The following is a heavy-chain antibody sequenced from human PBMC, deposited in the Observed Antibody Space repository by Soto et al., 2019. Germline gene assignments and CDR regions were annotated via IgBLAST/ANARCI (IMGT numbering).Heavy chain of an antibody. D-gene: IGHD3-9*01. Sequence: SETLSLTCAVYGGSFSGYYWSWIRQPPGKGLEWIGEINHSGSTNYNPSLKSRVTISVDTSKNQFSLKLSSVTAADTAVYYCVERSNPDILTGYYLDYWGQGTLVTVYS. CDR1: GGSFSGYY. CDR3: VERSNPDILTGYYLDY. V-gene: IGHV4-34*01. CDR2: INHSGST. J-gene: IGHJ4*02.